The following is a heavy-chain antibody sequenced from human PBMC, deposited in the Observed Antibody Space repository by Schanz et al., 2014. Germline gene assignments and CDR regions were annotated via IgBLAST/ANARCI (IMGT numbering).Heavy chain of an antibody. CDR2: INPSGGSA. V-gene: IGHV1-46*03. Sequence: QVQLLQSGAEVKKPGASMKVSCKASGYTFTTYYMLWVGQAPGQRLEWMGIINPSGGSARYGQKFQGRITVTSDASTSPVYEESSSLRSADPAVYYCGRGYSHSYIDIWGHGTLITVSS. J-gene: IGHJ4*03. CDR3: GRGYSHSYIDI. CDR1: GYTFTTYY. D-gene: IGHD5-12*01.